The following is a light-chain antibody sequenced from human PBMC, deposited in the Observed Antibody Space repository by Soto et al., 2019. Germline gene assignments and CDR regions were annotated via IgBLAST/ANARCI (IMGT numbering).Light chain of an antibody. CDR3: QQSYSTPVT. V-gene: IGKV1-12*01. CDR1: QGITSW. Sequence: DIQMTQSPSSVSASVGDRFTISCRASQGITSWLAWYQQKPGRAPKLLIYAASTLQSGVPSRFSGSGSGTEFTLTISSLQPDDFATYYCQQSYSTPVTFGQGTRLEIK. J-gene: IGKJ5*01. CDR2: AAS.